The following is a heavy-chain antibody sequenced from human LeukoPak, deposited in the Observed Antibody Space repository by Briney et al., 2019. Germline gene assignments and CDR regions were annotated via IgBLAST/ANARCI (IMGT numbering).Heavy chain of an antibody. D-gene: IGHD5-18*01. CDR2: IRFDGNNK. Sequence: GGSLRLSCAASGFTFSSYGMHWVRQAPGKGLEWVAFIRFDGNNKYYTDSVKGRITISRDNSRNTLFLQMTSLRAEDTAVYYCARDLSSRGYTYGTPAFTFDIWGQGTMVTVSS. J-gene: IGHJ3*02. CDR3: ARDLSSRGYTYGTPAFTFDI. CDR1: GFTFSSYG. V-gene: IGHV3-30*02.